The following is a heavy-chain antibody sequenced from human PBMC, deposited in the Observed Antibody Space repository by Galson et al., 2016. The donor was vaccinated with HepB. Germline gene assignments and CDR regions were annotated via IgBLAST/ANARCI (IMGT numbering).Heavy chain of an antibody. J-gene: IGHJ6*02. CDR1: GFNFMWHS. CDR3: TREGGAAGADAYKGLDV. V-gene: IGHV3-30*03. D-gene: IGHD6-25*01. Sequence: SLRLSCAASGFNFMWHSMYWVRQAPGKGLEWVAVVSYDGSEKHYGDAVKGRFVISKDNSKNTVSLQMNSLRVEDTAVYFCTREGGAAGADAYKGLDVWGQGTTVTVSS. CDR2: VSYDGSEK.